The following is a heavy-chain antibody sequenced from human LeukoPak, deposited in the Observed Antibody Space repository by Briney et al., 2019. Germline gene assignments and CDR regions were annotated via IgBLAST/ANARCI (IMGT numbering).Heavy chain of an antibody. Sequence: GGSLRLSCAASVFTDRSNYMSWVRQAPGKGREWVSVLYSGGSTYYADSVKGRFTISRDNSKNTLYLQMNSLRAEDTAVYYCAREAGYYYDSSGYLASYYFDYWGQGTLVTVSS. CDR2: LYSGGST. J-gene: IGHJ4*02. CDR3: AREAGYYYDSSGYLASYYFDY. CDR1: VFTDRSNY. D-gene: IGHD3-22*01. V-gene: IGHV3-53*01.